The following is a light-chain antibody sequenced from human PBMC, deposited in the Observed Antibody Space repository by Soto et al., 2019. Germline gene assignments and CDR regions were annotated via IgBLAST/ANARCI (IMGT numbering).Light chain of an antibody. Sequence: AIRMTQSPSSLSASTGDRVTITCRASQGISSYLAWYQQKPGKAPKLLIYAASTLQSGVPSRFSGSGSGTDFTLTISCLQSEDFATYYCQQYDNLPLTFGGGTKVDIK. CDR1: QGISSY. V-gene: IGKV1-8*01. J-gene: IGKJ4*01. CDR3: QQYDNLPLT. CDR2: AAS.